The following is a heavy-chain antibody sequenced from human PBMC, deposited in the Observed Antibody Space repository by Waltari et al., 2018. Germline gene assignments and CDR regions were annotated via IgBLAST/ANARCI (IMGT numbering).Heavy chain of an antibody. CDR3: AKRAYDSSGPLDY. Sequence: EVQLVESGGGLVQPGRSLRLSCAASGFTFDDYAMHWVRQAPGKGLDWVLGIIWNIGSIGYADSVKGRFTISRDNAKNSLYLQMNSLRAEDTALYYCAKRAYDSSGPLDYWGQGTLVTVSS. CDR2: IIWNIGSI. D-gene: IGHD3-22*01. V-gene: IGHV3-9*01. CDR1: GFTFDDYA. J-gene: IGHJ4*02.